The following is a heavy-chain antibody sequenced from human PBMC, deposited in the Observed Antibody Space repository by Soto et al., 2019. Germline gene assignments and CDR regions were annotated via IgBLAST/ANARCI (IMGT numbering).Heavy chain of an antibody. Sequence: ASVKVSCKASGYPFTGPYIYWVRQAPGQGLEWMGWINPSSGGTEFAEKFQGRVTVTRDTSIRTVFLELNSLTSDDTGVYFGARDFRPYSHGVDVWGQGTAVTVSS. CDR2: INPSSGGT. CDR1: GYPFTGPY. J-gene: IGHJ6*02. CDR3: ARDFRPYSHGVDV. V-gene: IGHV1-2*02. D-gene: IGHD4-4*01.